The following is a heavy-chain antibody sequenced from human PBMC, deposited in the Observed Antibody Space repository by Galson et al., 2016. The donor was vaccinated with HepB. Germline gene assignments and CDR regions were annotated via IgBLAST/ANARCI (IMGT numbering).Heavy chain of an antibody. CDR2: IYPGDRI. CDR1: GLTVSSTY. V-gene: IGHV3-53*01. CDR3: AAGDCSSGVCYNHPDY. J-gene: IGHJ4*02. Sequence: SLRLSCAASGLTVSSTYMPWVRQAPGKGLEWVSVIYPGDRIYYADSVARRFTVSRDNSKNTLYLQMYRLRNDYAAVYYCAAGDCSSGVCYNHPDYWGQGTLVTVSS. D-gene: IGHD2-8*01.